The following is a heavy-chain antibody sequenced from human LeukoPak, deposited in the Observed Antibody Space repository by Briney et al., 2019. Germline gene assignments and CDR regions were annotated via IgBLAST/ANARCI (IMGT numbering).Heavy chain of an antibody. CDR1: GDSISSGSYY. D-gene: IGHD1-1*01. CDR2: IYASGST. J-gene: IGHJ4*02. CDR3: ARGIGTTNFDS. V-gene: IGHV4-61*02. Sequence: PSQTLSPTCTVSGDSISSGSYYWSWIRQPAGKGLEWIGRIYASGSTNYNPSLKSRVTISLDTSENQFSLKVNSVTAADTAVYYCARGIGTTNFDSWGQGTLVTVSS.